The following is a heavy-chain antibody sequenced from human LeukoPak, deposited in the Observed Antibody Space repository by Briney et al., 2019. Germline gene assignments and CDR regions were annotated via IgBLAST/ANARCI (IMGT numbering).Heavy chain of an antibody. J-gene: IGHJ6*02. V-gene: IGHV4-30-4*01. CDR1: VGSLSSGDYY. CDR3: DRVGGTYYYGSGSYYSGYYGMDV. Sequence: SQTLSVTCTVSVGSLSSGDYYWRWIRHPPGKGREWIGYIYYCGRTYYSTSLNSRVTISVNTSKNQFSLKVSSVTAADTAVHYCDRVGGTYYYGSGSYYSGYYGMDVWGQGTMVTVSS. CDR2: IYYCGRT. D-gene: IGHD3-10*01.